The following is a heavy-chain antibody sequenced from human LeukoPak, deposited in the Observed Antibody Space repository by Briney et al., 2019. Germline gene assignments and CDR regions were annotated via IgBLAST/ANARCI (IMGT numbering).Heavy chain of an antibody. V-gene: IGHV4-34*01. J-gene: IGHJ5*02. CDR1: GGSFSGYY. D-gene: IGHD3-22*01. CDR2: INHSGST. Sequence: SETLSLTCAVYGGSFSGYYWSWIRQPPGMGLEWIGEINHSGSTNYNPSLKSRVTISVDTSKNQFSLKLSSVTAADTAVYYCARHRRYYYDSGGLAWFDPWGQGTLVTVSS. CDR3: ARHRRYYYDSGGLAWFDP.